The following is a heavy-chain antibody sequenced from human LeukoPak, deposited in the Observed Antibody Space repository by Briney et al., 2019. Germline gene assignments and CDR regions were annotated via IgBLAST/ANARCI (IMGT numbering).Heavy chain of an antibody. J-gene: IGHJ6*03. CDR3: ARDNPVFYYYYYMDV. D-gene: IGHD3-10*01. CDR1: GYSISSGYY. CDR2: IYHSGST. V-gene: IGHV4-38-2*02. Sequence: SETLSLTCTVSGYSISSGYYWGWIRQPPGKGLEWIGSIYHSGSTYYNPSLKSRVTISVDTSKNQFSLKLSSVTAADTAVYYCARDNPVFYYYYYMDVWGKGTTVTVSS.